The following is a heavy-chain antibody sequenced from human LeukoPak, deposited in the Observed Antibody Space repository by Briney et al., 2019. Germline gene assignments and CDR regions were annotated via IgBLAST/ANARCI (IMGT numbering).Heavy chain of an antibody. D-gene: IGHD4-17*01. CDR2: ISSSGSTT. CDR1: GFTFSDYY. CDR3: AKAPGIGDYGYFDY. V-gene: IGHV3-11*04. J-gene: IGHJ4*02. Sequence: AGGSLRLSCAASGFTFSDYYMSWIRQAPGKGLEWVSYISSSGSTTYYADSVKGRFTISRDNAKNSLYLQMNSLRAEDTAVYYCAKAPGIGDYGYFDYWGQGTLVTASS.